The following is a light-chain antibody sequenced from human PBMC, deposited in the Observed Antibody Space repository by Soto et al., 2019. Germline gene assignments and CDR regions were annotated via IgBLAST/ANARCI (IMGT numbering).Light chain of an antibody. CDR2: KAS. J-gene: IGKJ1*01. Sequence: DIPMTQSPSTLSASVGDRVTITCRASQSISSWLAWYQQKPGKAPKLLIYKASSLESGVPSRFSGSGSGTEFTLTISSLQPDDFATYYCQQYNSYPCTFGHGTKLEIK. V-gene: IGKV1-5*03. CDR3: QQYNSYPCT. CDR1: QSISSW.